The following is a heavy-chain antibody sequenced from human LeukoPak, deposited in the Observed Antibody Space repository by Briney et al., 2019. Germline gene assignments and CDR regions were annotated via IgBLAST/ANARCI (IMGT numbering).Heavy chain of an antibody. Sequence: SETLSLTCAVYGVSFSGYYWSWIRQPPGKGLEWLGEINHSGSTNYNPSLKSRVTISVDTSKNQFSLKLSSVTAADTAVYYCARGVRDSSGWYGYWGQGTLVTVSS. D-gene: IGHD6-19*01. CDR1: GVSFSGYY. J-gene: IGHJ4*02. V-gene: IGHV4-34*01. CDR3: ARGVRDSSGWYGY. CDR2: INHSGST.